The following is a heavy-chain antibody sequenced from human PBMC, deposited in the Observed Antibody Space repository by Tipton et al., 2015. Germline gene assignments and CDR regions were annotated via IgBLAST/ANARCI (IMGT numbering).Heavy chain of an antibody. CDR2: ISSSGGTT. CDR3: GREDRGYSSGDY. V-gene: IGHV3-21*01. Sequence: GSLRLSCAASGFTFSSSAMTWVRQSPGKGLEWVSTISSSGGTTNYAGSVQGRFTISRDNARNSLYLQMNSLRDDDTAVYYCGREDRGYSSGDYWGQGNMVTVSS. J-gene: IGHJ4*02. D-gene: IGHD6-19*01. CDR1: GFTFSSSA.